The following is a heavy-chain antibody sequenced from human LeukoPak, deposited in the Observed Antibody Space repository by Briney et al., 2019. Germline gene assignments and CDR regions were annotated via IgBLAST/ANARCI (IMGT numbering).Heavy chain of an antibody. CDR2: IRYDGSNK. V-gene: IGHV3-30*02. CDR1: GFTFSSYG. D-gene: IGHD3-10*01. Sequence: PGGSLRLSCAASGFTFSSYGMHWVRQAPGKGLEWVAFIRYDGSNKYYADSVKGRFTISRDNSKNTLYLQMNSLRAEDTAVYYCAKCDRGSSGSYCDFDYWGQGTLVTVSS. J-gene: IGHJ4*02. CDR3: AKCDRGSSGSYCDFDY.